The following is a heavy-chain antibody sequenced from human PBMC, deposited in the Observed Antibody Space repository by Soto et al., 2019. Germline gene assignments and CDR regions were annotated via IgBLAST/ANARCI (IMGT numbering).Heavy chain of an antibody. Sequence: GASVKVSCKASGYTFTSYGISWVRQAPGQGLEWMGWISAYNGNTNYAQKLQGRVTMTTDTSTSTAYMELRSLRSDDTAVYYCAGTDYYDSSGYYQTLPYYFDYWGQGTLVTVSS. D-gene: IGHD3-22*01. CDR3: AGTDYYDSSGYYQTLPYYFDY. CDR1: GYTFTSYG. V-gene: IGHV1-18*01. CDR2: ISAYNGNT. J-gene: IGHJ4*02.